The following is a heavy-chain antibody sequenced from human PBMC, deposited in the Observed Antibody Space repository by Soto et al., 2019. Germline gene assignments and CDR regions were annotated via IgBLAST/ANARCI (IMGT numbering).Heavy chain of an antibody. CDR3: AKDRGIIVTAGDAFDV. J-gene: IGHJ3*01. D-gene: IGHD3-16*02. CDR1: GFTLSMSA. Sequence: EVQLMESGGWLVQPGGSLRLSCASSGFTLSMSAVNWVRQAPGKGLEWVSYISDSGDRTYYADSVKGRFTISRDRSKNTVSLQMDSLRAEDTAVYYCAKDRGIIVTAGDAFDVWGQGTKVTVSS. V-gene: IGHV3-23*01. CDR2: ISDSGDRT.